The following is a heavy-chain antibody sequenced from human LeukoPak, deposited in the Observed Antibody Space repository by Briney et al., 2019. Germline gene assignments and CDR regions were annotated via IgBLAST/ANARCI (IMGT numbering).Heavy chain of an antibody. Sequence: ASVKVSCKASGYTFTSYGISWVRQAPGQGLEWMGWISAYNGNTNYAQKLQGRVTMTTDTSTSTAYMELRSLRSDDTAVYYCARAGEMATISGNYFDYWGQGTLVTVSS. V-gene: IGHV1-18*01. D-gene: IGHD5-24*01. CDR2: ISAYNGNT. CDR3: ARAGEMATISGNYFDY. J-gene: IGHJ4*02. CDR1: GYTFTSYG.